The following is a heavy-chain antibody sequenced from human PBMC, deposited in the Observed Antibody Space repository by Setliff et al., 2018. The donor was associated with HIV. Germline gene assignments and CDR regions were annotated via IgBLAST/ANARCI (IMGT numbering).Heavy chain of an antibody. CDR3: LTSSIGPLPWDY. CDR2: INHSGST. V-gene: IGHV4-34*01. D-gene: IGHD6-6*01. Sequence: SETLSLTCDVYGGSFSGYYWSWIRQPPGKGLEWIGEINHSGSTNYNPSLKSRITISIDTSKNQFSLRLSSVTAADTAVYYCLTSSIGPLPWDYWGQGTLVTVSS. CDR1: GGSFSGYY. J-gene: IGHJ4*02.